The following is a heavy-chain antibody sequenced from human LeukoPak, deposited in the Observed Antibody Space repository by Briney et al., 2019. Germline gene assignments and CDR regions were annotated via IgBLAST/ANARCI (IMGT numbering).Heavy chain of an antibody. D-gene: IGHD2-8*02. CDR2: IHNTGRN. J-gene: IGHJ4*02. CDR1: GGSISNYY. Sequence: SETLSLTCTVSGGSISNYYWSWIRQPPGKGLEWVVYIHNTGRNNYNPSLKSRVTMSVDTSKNQFSLKLTSVTAADTAVYFCARYGMYCLDSWGQGTLVTVSS. CDR3: ARYGMYCLDS. V-gene: IGHV4-59*01.